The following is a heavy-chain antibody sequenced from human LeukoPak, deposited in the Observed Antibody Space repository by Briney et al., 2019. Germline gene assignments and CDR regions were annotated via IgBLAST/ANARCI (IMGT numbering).Heavy chain of an antibody. V-gene: IGHV3-30*04. Sequence: PGGSLRLSCVASRFIFSSYAMHWVRQAPGKGLEWVAIISSDGSDKYYADSVKGRFTISRDNSKNTLYLQMNSLRTEDTAVYYCVLGTTAEYYFDYWGQGTLVTVSS. J-gene: IGHJ4*02. D-gene: IGHD1-1*01. CDR2: ISSDGSDK. CDR1: RFIFSSYA. CDR3: VLGTTAEYYFDY.